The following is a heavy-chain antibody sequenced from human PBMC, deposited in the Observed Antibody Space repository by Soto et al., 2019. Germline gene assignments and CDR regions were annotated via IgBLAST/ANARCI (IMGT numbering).Heavy chain of an antibody. D-gene: IGHD5-18*01. CDR2: MNPNSGNT. CDR3: ARGGYSYGNYYYGMDV. Sequence: APVKVSCKASGYTFTSYDINWVRQATXQGLEWMGWMNPNSGNTGYAQKFQGRVTMTRNTSISTAYMELSSLRSEDTAVYYCARGGYSYGNYYYGMDVWGQGTTVTVSS. J-gene: IGHJ6*02. V-gene: IGHV1-8*01. CDR1: GYTFTSYD.